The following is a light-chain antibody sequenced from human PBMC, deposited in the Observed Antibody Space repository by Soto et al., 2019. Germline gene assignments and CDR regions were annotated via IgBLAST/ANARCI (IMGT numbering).Light chain of an antibody. CDR3: QKYNNGQDI. Sequence: EIVMTQSPATLSVSPGERATLSCRASQSVSSNLAWYQQKPGQAPRLLIYGASTRATGIPARFSGSGSGTEFSLTLSSLPSEDFVVYYCQKYNNGQDIFGQGTKLEIK. J-gene: IGKJ2*01. CDR2: GAS. V-gene: IGKV3-15*01. CDR1: QSVSSN.